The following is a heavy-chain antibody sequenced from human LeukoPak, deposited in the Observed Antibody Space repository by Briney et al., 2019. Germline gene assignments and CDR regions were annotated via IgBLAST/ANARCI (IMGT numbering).Heavy chain of an antibody. D-gene: IGHD6-19*01. CDR3: ASQPWGIAVAGVDY. V-gene: IGHV4-59*08. CDR2: IYYSGST. CDR1: GGSISSYY. J-gene: IGHJ4*02. Sequence: SETLSLTCTVSGGSISSYYWSWIRQPPGKGLEWIGYIYYSGSTNYNPSLKSRVTISVDTSKSQFSLKLSSVTAADTAVYYCASQPWGIAVAGVDYWGQGTLVTVSS.